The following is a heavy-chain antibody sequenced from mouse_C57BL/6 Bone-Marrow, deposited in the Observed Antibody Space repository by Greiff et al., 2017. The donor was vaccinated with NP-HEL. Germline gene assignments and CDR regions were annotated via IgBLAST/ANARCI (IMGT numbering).Heavy chain of an antibody. CDR2: ISYDGSN. V-gene: IGHV3-6*01. CDR1: GYSITSGYY. CDR3: ARAYGNYLDY. D-gene: IGHD2-10*02. Sequence: VQVVESGPGLVKPSQSLSLTCSVTGYSITSGYYWNWIRRFPGNKLEWVGSISYDGSNNYSPSLKNRLSITRDTSKIQFFLKLNSVTAEDTATYYCARAYGNYLDYWGQGTTLTVSS. J-gene: IGHJ2*01.